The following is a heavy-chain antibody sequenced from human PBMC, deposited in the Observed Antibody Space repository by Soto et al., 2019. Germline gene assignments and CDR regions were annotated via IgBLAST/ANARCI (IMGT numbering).Heavy chain of an antibody. V-gene: IGHV6-1*01. D-gene: IGHD2-15*01. CDR2: TYYRSKWYN. Sequence: PSQTLSLTCAISGDSVSSNSAAWNWIRQSPSRGLEWLGRTYYRSKWYNDYAVSVKSRITINPDTSKNQFSLQLNSVTPEDTAVYYCARGRNPDIVVVVAATHDAFDIWGQGTMVTVSS. CDR1: GDSVSSNSAA. CDR3: ARGRNPDIVVVVAATHDAFDI. J-gene: IGHJ3*02.